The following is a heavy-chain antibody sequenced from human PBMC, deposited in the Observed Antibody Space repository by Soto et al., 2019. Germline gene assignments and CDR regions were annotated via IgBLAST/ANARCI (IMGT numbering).Heavy chain of an antibody. CDR1: GYTFTSYY. D-gene: IGHD6-6*01. CDR2: INPSGGST. J-gene: IGHJ4*02. CDR3: AKRNGDSSSSDSRAVQY. V-gene: IGHV1-46*01. Sequence: QVQLVQSGAEVKKPGASVKVSCKASGYTFTSYYMHWVRQAPGQGLEWMGIINPSGGSTSYAQKFQGRVTMTRDTSTSTVYMELSSLRSEDTAVYYCAKRNGDSSSSDSRAVQYWGQGTLVTVSS.